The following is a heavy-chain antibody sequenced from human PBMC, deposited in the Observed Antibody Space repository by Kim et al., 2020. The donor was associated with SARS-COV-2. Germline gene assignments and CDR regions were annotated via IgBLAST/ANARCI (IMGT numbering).Heavy chain of an antibody. Sequence: GGSLRLSCAASGFTFDDYTMHWVRQAPGKGLEWVSLISWDGGSTYYADSVKGRFTISRDNSKNSLYLQMNSLRTEDTALYYCAKDINSIVWERGMDVWGQGTTVTVSS. CDR2: ISWDGGST. D-gene: IGHD3-22*01. J-gene: IGHJ6*02. V-gene: IGHV3-43*01. CDR1: GFTFDDYT. CDR3: AKDINSIVWERGMDV.